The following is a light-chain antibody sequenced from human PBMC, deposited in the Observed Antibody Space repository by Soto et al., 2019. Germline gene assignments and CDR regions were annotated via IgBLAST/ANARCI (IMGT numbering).Light chain of an antibody. CDR2: GAS. Sequence: TQSPSSLSVSPGERATLSCTASQSINSNLAWYQQRPGQAPRLLIYGASTRATGIPARFSGSGSATDFTLTISSLEPEDFAVYYCQQRCDWPLTFGGGTKVDIK. V-gene: IGKV3-11*01. J-gene: IGKJ4*01. CDR3: QQRCDWPLT. CDR1: QSINSN.